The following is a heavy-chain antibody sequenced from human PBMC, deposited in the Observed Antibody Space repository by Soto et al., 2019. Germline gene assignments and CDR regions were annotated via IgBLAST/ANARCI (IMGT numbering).Heavy chain of an antibody. CDR2: MNPNSGNT. CDR3: ARGADIVVVPVALFGWFDP. J-gene: IGHJ5*02. V-gene: IGHV1-8*01. D-gene: IGHD2-2*01. Sequence: SVKVSCKASGYVFTSYDINWVRQVTGQGLEWMGRMNPNSGNTGYAQKFQGRVTMTRNTSISTAYMELSSLSSEDTAVYYCARGADIVVVPVALFGWFDPWGQGTLVTVSS. CDR1: GYVFTSYD.